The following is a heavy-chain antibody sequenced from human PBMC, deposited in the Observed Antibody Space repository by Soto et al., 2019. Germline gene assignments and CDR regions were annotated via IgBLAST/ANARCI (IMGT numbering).Heavy chain of an antibody. J-gene: IGHJ4*02. V-gene: IGHV3-23*01. CDR2: ISGSGGST. Sequence: GESLKISCAASGFTFSSYAMSWVRQAPGKGLEWVSAISGSGGSTYYADSVKGRFTISRDNSKNTLYLQMNSLRAEDTAVYYCAKVLGWYCSGGSCYSPGYFDYWGQGTLVTVSS. CDR3: AKVLGWYCSGGSCYSPGYFDY. CDR1: GFTFSSYA. D-gene: IGHD2-15*01.